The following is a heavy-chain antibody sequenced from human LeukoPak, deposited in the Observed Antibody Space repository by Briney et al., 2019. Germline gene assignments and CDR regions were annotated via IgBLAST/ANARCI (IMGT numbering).Heavy chain of an antibody. V-gene: IGHV3-23*01. D-gene: IGHD2-21*01. J-gene: IGHJ4*01. CDR3: AKAPVTSCRGAFCYPFDY. CDR2: SSSSDNGK. CDR1: GLSLNNYA. Sequence: GGSLRLSCTASGLSLNNYAMSWVRQVPGKGLEWVSASSSSDNGKWYAESVRGRFTISRDTSKNTVYLQMNSLRVEDAGVYYCAKAPVTSCRGAFCYPFDYWGHGTLVTVSS.